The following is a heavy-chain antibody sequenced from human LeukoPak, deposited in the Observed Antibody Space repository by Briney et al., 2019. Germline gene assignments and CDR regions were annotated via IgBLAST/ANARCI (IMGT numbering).Heavy chain of an antibody. V-gene: IGHV3-21*01. CDR3: ARDFLSGKLAYCGGDCPRYFQH. CDR1: GFTFSSYS. J-gene: IGHJ1*01. D-gene: IGHD2-21*02. Sequence: GGSLRLSCAASGFTFSSYSMNWVRQAPGKGLEWVSSISSSSSYIYYADSVKGRFTISGDNAKNSLYLQMNSLRAEDTAVYYCARDFLSGKLAYCGGDCPRYFQHWGQGTLVTVSS. CDR2: ISSSSSYI.